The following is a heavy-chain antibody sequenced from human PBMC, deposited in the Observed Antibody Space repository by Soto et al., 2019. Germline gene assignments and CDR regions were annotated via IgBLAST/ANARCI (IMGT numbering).Heavy chain of an antibody. CDR1: VGSIISYY. Sequence: SETLSLTCSVSVGSIISYYWSWIRQPPGKGLEWIGYIYFSGSANYNPSLKSRVTISVDTSKNQFSLKLSSVTAADTAVYYCGRSFGVAAAGPFDYWGQGTLVTVSS. CDR2: IYFSGSA. D-gene: IGHD6-13*01. V-gene: IGHV4-59*12. J-gene: IGHJ4*02. CDR3: GRSFGVAAAGPFDY.